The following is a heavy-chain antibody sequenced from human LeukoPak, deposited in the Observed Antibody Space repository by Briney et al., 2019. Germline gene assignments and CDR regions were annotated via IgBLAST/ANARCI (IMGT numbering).Heavy chain of an antibody. Sequence: ASVMVSCKASGYTFTGNFMHWVRQAPGQGPEWMGRVNPNSGGTHYAQKFQDRVTMTRHTSISTVYMELSSLRSDDTAVYYCARDAVPGRAEYYFDYWGPGTLVTVSS. CDR2: VNPNSGGT. J-gene: IGHJ4*02. D-gene: IGHD6-19*01. V-gene: IGHV1-2*06. CDR1: GYTFTGNF. CDR3: ARDAVPGRAEYYFDY.